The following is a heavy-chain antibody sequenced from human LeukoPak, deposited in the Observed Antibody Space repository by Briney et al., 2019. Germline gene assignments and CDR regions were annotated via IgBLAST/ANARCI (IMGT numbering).Heavy chain of an antibody. Sequence: SGGSLRLSCAASGFSFSIYWMSWVRQAPGQGLEWVANINQGGSETYYVDSVKGRFTISRDNAKNSLFLQLNSLRAEDTAVYYCARSPGAGTVDYWGQGSLVTVSS. CDR1: GFSFSIYW. CDR2: INQGGSET. CDR3: ARSPGAGTVDY. J-gene: IGHJ4*02. V-gene: IGHV3-7*01. D-gene: IGHD1-26*01.